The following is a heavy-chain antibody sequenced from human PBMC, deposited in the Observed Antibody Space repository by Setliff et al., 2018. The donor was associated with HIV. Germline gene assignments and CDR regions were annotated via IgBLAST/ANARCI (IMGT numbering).Heavy chain of an antibody. J-gene: IGHJ4*02. V-gene: IGHV3-64*04. CDR1: GFTFSNYA. CDR2: ISSEGRST. CDR3: AREGNYESRLDY. D-gene: IGHD3-22*01. Sequence: PGGSLRLSCSASGFTFSNYAMHWVRQAPGKGLEYVSAISSEGRSTYYVDSVKGRFTISRDNSKNILYLQMNSLTAEDTAVYYCAREGNYESRLDYWGQGTQVTVSS.